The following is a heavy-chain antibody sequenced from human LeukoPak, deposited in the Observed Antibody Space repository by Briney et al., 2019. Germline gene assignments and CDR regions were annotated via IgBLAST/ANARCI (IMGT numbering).Heavy chain of an antibody. J-gene: IGHJ4*02. CDR2: IYWNDDK. D-gene: IGHD3-3*01. CDR1: GFSLSTSGVG. CDR3: AHSIGEGQTYYDFWSGYPFDY. Sequence: SGPTLVKPTQTLTLTCTFSGFSLSTSGVGVGWIRQPPGKALEWLALIYWNDDKRYSPSLKSRLTITKDTSKNQVVLTMTNVDPVDTATYYCAHSIGEGQTYYDFWSGYPFDYWGQGTLVTVSS. V-gene: IGHV2-5*01.